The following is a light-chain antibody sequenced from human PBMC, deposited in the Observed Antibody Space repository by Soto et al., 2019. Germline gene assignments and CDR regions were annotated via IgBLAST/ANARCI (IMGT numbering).Light chain of an antibody. CDR1: SSDVGGYNY. V-gene: IGLV2-11*01. CDR2: DVN. CDR3: CSYAGTYTHYV. Sequence: QSALTQPRSVSGSPGQSVTISCTGTSSDVGGYNYVSWYQHHPGKAPKFMIYDVNKRPSGVPDRFSGSKSGNTASLTISGFQAEDEADYYCCSYAGTYTHYVFGTGTKVTVL. J-gene: IGLJ1*01.